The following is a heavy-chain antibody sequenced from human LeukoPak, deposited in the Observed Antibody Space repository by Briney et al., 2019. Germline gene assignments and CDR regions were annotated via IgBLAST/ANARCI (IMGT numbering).Heavy chain of an antibody. D-gene: IGHD3-10*01. J-gene: IGHJ5*02. CDR2: IDYSGST. Sequence: PSETLSLTCTVSGSSISSYYWTWIRQPPGKGLEWIGYIDYSGSTNYNPSVKSRVTISIDMSIHQFSLKLNSLTAADTALYYCARVNTMVRGGALVDPWGQGALVTVSS. V-gene: IGHV4-59*01. CDR3: ARVNTMVRGGALVDP. CDR1: GSSISSYY.